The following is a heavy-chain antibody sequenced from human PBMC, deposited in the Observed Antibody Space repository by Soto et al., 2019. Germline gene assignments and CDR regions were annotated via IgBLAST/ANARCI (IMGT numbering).Heavy chain of an antibody. V-gene: IGHV4-30-4*01. CDR1: GDSISSGYYY. CDR3: ARALGRITMMV. D-gene: IGHD3-22*01. Sequence: SETLSLTCSVSGDSISSGYYYWTWIRQPPGKGLEWIGYIFHSGSTYYSPSLKSRVLMSIDTSNNRFSLKLTSVTAADTAVYFCARALGRITMMVWGQGTTVTVSS. CDR2: IFHSGST. J-gene: IGHJ6*02.